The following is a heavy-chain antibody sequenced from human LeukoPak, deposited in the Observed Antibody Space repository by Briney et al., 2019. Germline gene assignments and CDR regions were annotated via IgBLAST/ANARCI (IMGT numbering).Heavy chain of an antibody. V-gene: IGHV4-59*01. Sequence: SETLSLTRTVSGGSISTYYWSWIRQPPGKGLEWIGYIYYTGSTSYNPSLKSRVTMSLDASKNQFSLELNSVTPADTAVYYCARGGNYWPQWWFDPWGRGTLVSVSS. D-gene: IGHD1-26*01. CDR1: GGSISTYY. CDR2: IYYTGST. CDR3: ARGGNYWPQWWFDP. J-gene: IGHJ5*02.